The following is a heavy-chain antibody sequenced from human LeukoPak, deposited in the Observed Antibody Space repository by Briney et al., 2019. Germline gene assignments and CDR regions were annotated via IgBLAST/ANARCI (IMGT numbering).Heavy chain of an antibody. Sequence: SVKVSCKASGGTFSSYAISWVRQAPGQGLEWMGGIIPIFGTANYAQKFQGRVTITADESTSTAYMKLSSLRSEDTAVYYCAMYGDYVMGYYYYYMDVWGKGTTVTVSS. CDR1: GGTFSSYA. CDR3: AMYGDYVMGYYYYYMDV. CDR2: IIPIFGTA. V-gene: IGHV1-69*13. J-gene: IGHJ6*03. D-gene: IGHD4-17*01.